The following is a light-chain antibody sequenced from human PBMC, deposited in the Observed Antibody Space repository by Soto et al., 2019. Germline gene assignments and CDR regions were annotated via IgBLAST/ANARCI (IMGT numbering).Light chain of an antibody. Sequence: QSVLAHPPSVSAAPGQKVTISCSGSSSNIGGNSVSWYQQLPGTAPKLLIYDDDKRPSGIPDRFSGSKSGTSATLGITGFRTGDEADYYCGSWDSSLSAYVFGTGTKVTVL. V-gene: IGLV1-51*01. CDR2: DDD. J-gene: IGLJ1*01. CDR1: SSNIGGNS. CDR3: GSWDSSLSAYV.